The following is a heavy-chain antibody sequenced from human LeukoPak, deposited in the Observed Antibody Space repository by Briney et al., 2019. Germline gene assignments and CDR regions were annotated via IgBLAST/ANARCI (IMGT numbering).Heavy chain of an antibody. CDR1: GDSVSSNSAA. Sequence: SQTLSLTCAISGDSVSSNSAAWNWIRQSPSRGLEWLGRTYYRSKWYNDYAVSVKSRITINPDTSKNQFSLQLNSVTPEDTAVYYCAREYYGSGSYMGANWFDPWGQGTLVTVSS. CDR2: TYYRSKWYN. V-gene: IGHV6-1*01. D-gene: IGHD3-10*01. CDR3: AREYYGSGSYMGANWFDP. J-gene: IGHJ5*02.